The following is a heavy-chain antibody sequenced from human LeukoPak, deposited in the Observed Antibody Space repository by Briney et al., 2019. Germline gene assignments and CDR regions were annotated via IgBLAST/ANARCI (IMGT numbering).Heavy chain of an antibody. CDR3: ARDQVWFDP. CDR1: GGSISSSSYY. Sequence: SETLSLTCTVSGGSISSSSYYWSWIRQPAGNGLEWIGRIYTSGSTNYNPSLKSRVTMSVDTSKNQFSLKLSSVTAADTAVYYCARDQVWFDPWGQGTLVTVSS. V-gene: IGHV4-61*02. J-gene: IGHJ5*02. CDR2: IYTSGST.